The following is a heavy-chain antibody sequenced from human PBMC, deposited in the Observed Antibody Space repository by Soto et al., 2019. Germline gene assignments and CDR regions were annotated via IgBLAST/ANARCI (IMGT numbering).Heavy chain of an antibody. CDR2: ISSSGSTI. CDR1: GFTFSDYY. J-gene: IGHJ6*03. V-gene: IGHV3-11*01. D-gene: IGHD2-2*01. Sequence: QVQLVESGGGLVKPGGSLRLSCAASGFTFSDYYMSWIRQAPGKGLEWVSYISSSGSTIYYADSVKGRFTISRDNAKNSLYLQMNSLRAKDTAVYYCARDVAFGVVVPAAMPGYYYYMDVWGKGTTVTVSS. CDR3: ARDVAFGVVVPAAMPGYYYYMDV.